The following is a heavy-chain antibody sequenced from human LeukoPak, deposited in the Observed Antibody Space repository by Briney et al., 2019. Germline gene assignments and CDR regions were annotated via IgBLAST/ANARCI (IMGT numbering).Heavy chain of an antibody. CDR1: GFTFSTYS. Sequence: GGSLRLSCAASGFTFSTYSMNWVRQAPGKGLEWISYISSSVSTIYYAGPVKGRFTISRDNAKNSLHLQMNSLRAEDTAVYYCARVAGDLWSGPSPYWHSDLWGRGTLVTVSS. V-gene: IGHV3-48*01. D-gene: IGHD3-3*01. CDR2: ISSSVSTI. CDR3: ARVAGDLWSGPSPYWHSDL. J-gene: IGHJ2*01.